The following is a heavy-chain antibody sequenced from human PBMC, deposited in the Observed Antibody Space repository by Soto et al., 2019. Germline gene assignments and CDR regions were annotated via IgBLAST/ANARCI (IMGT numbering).Heavy chain of an antibody. V-gene: IGHV3-21*01. CDR1: GFTFSSYS. CDR3: ARDPPEYPFDY. Sequence: GGSLRLSCAASGFTFSSYSMNWVRQAPGKGLEWVSSISSGSSYIYYADSVKGRFTISRDNAKNSLYLQMNSLRAEDTAVYYCARDPPEYPFDYWGQGTLVTVSS. CDR2: ISSGSSYI. D-gene: IGHD6-6*01. J-gene: IGHJ4*02.